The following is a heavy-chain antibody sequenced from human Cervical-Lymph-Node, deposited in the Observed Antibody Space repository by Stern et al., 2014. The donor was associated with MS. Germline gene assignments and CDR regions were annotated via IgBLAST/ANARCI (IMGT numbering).Heavy chain of an antibody. CDR3: ARLGVAGTNYYYGMDV. J-gene: IGHJ6*02. V-gene: IGHV1-18*04. Sequence: VQLVEPGAEVKKPGASVKVSCKASGYTFTSYGISWVRQAPGQGLEWMGWISAYNGNTNYAQKLQGRVTMTTDTSTSTAYMELRSLRSDDTAVYYCARLGVAGTNYYYGMDVWGQGTTVTVSS. CDR2: ISAYNGNT. D-gene: IGHD6-19*01. CDR1: GYTFTSYG.